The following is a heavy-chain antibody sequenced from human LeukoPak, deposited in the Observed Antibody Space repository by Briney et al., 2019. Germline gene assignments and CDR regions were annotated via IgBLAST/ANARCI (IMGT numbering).Heavy chain of an antibody. Sequence: KPSETLSLTCTVSGGSISGGDYYWSWIRQQPGKGLEWIGYIYHSGTNYYNPTLKSRATISVDTSKNQFSLKLSSVTAADTAVYYCARDRSGGNFYFDYWGQGTLVTVSS. CDR2: IYHSGTN. CDR3: ARDRSGGNFYFDY. D-gene: IGHD4-23*01. J-gene: IGHJ4*02. V-gene: IGHV4-31*03. CDR1: GGSISGGDYY.